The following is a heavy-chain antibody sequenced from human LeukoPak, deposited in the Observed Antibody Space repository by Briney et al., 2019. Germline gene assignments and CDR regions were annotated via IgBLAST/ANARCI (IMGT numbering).Heavy chain of an antibody. CDR3: AAGIAARLRYYYYYMDV. D-gene: IGHD6-6*01. Sequence: SVTVSCKASGGTFSGYAISWVRQAPGQGPEWMGGIIPIFGTANYAQKFQGRVTITTDESTSTAYMELSSLRSEDTAVYYCAAGIAARLRYYYYYMDVWGKGTTVTVSS. V-gene: IGHV1-69*05. CDR2: IIPIFGTA. CDR1: GGTFSGYA. J-gene: IGHJ6*03.